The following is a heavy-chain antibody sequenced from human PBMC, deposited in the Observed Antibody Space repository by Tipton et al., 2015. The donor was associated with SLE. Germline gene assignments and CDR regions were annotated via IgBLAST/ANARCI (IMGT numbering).Heavy chain of an antibody. CDR2: LYIYGTT. J-gene: IGHJ4*02. V-gene: IGHV4-4*07. D-gene: IGHD1-26*01. Sequence: TLSLTCTLSGGSLHSPFWNWFRQPAGEGLEWIGRLYIYGTTSYNPSLQSRVTMSLDTSKNQFSLGVTSVTAADTAVYYCARGGGSYYDYWGQGTLVTVSS. CDR3: ARGGGSYYDY. CDR1: GGSLHSPF.